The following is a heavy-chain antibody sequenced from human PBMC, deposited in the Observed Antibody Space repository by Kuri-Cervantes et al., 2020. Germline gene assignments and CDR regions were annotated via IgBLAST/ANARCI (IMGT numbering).Heavy chain of an antibody. CDR3: ARGPAEWPSLVGFDY. V-gene: IGHV1-46*01. D-gene: IGHD2-8*02. Sequence: ASVKVSCKASGYTFTSYYMHWVRQAPGQGLEWMGIINPSDGSTSYAQKFQGRVTMTRDTSTSTVYMELSSLRSEDTAVYYCARGPAEWPSLVGFDYWGQGTLVTVSS. CDR1: GYTFTSYY. J-gene: IGHJ4*02. CDR2: INPSDGST.